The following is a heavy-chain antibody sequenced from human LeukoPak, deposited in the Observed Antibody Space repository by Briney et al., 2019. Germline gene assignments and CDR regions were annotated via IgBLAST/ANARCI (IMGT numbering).Heavy chain of an antibody. J-gene: IGHJ3*02. CDR2: IYYSGST. CDR3: ARGVPPRAYYYDSSGRRGNAFDI. CDR1: GGSISSGGYS. V-gene: IGHV4-61*08. Sequence: SETLSLTCAVSGGSISSGGYSWSWIRQPPGKGLEWIGYIYYSGSTNYNPSLKSRVTISVDTSKNQFSLKLSSVTAADTAVYYCARGVPPRAYYYDSSGRRGNAFDIWGQGTMVTVSS. D-gene: IGHD3-22*01.